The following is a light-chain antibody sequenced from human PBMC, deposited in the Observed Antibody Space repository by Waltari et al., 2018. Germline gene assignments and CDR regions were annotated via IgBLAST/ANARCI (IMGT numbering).Light chain of an antibody. CDR3: AAWDDSLNGVV. CDR2: CNN. V-gene: IGLV1-44*01. CDR1: SSNIGSNT. J-gene: IGLJ2*01. Sequence: QSVLTQPPSASGTPGQRVTISCSGSSSNIGSNTVNWYQPLPGTAPKLLVYCNNQRPAGVPDRFAGSKSGTSASLAITGLPSEDEADYYCAAWDDSLNGVVFGGGTKLTVL.